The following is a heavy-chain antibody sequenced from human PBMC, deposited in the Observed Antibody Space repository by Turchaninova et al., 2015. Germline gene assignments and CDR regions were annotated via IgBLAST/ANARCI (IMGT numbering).Heavy chain of an antibody. J-gene: IGHJ4*02. CDR1: GFTFSSYG. Sequence: GQPGRSLRLSCAVSGFTFSSYGMPWVRQAPGKGLEWVAAIWFDGSNKDYGDSVKGRFTISRDNSKNTLYLQMNSLRAEDTAVYYCARAPFGRGYSYGWGFDYWGQGTLVTVSS. D-gene: IGHD5-12*01. CDR2: IWFDGSNK. V-gene: IGHV3-33*01. CDR3: ARAPFGRGYSYGWGFDY.